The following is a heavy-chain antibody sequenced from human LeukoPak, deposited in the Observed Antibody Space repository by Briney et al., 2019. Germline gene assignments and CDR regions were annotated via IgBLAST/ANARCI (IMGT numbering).Heavy chain of an antibody. D-gene: IGHD6-13*01. CDR3: AKAPGIAAAGTDLLFDY. CDR1: GFTSSSYA. J-gene: IGHJ4*02. Sequence: PGGSLRLSCAASGFTSSSYAISWVRQAPGKGLEWVSAISGSGGSTYYADSVKGRFTISRDNSKNTLYLQMNSLRAEDTAVYYCAKAPGIAAAGTDLLFDYWGQGTLVTVSS. CDR2: ISGSGGST. V-gene: IGHV3-23*01.